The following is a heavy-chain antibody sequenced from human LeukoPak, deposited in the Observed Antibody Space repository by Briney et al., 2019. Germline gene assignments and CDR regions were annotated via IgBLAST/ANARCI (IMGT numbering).Heavy chain of an antibody. Sequence: GESLKISCKGSGYTFTSYWIGWVRQMPGKGLEWMGIIHPGDSDTRYSPSFQGQVTISVDKSISTAYLQWTSLKASDTAMYYYAVAGHRYFDYWGQGTLVTVSS. J-gene: IGHJ4*02. CDR3: AVAGHRYFDY. CDR2: IHPGDSDT. D-gene: IGHD6-19*01. V-gene: IGHV5-51*01. CDR1: GYTFTSYW.